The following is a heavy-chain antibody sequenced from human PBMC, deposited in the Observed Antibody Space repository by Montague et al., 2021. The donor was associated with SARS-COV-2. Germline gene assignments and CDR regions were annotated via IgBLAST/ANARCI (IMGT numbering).Heavy chain of an antibody. D-gene: IGHD3-9*01. CDR1: GSTFSSYS. J-gene: IGHJ4*02. Sequence: SLRLSCATSGSTFSSYSMNWVRQAPGKGLEWVSSISSSSSIIYYSVSVKCPFTISRDNANNSLYLQMNSLRAEDTAVCYCARDLRWGYYDILTGCYRPLRYWGPGTLVNGSS. CDR2: ISSSSSII. CDR3: ARDLRWGYYDILTGCYRPLRY. V-gene: IGHV3-21*01.